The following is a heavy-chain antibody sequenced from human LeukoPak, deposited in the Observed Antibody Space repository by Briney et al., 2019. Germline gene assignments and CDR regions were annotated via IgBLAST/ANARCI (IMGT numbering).Heavy chain of an antibody. CDR1: GFTFSSYW. J-gene: IGHJ6*03. V-gene: IGHV3-7*01. D-gene: IGHD1-26*01. CDR3: AREPYGGSYFGYYYYMDV. Sequence: GGSLRLSCAASGFTFSSYWMSWVRQAQGKGLEWVANIKQDGSEKYYVDSVKGRFTISRDNAKNSLYLQMNSLRAEDTAVYYYAREPYGGSYFGYYYYMDVWGKGTTVTVSS. CDR2: IKQDGSEK.